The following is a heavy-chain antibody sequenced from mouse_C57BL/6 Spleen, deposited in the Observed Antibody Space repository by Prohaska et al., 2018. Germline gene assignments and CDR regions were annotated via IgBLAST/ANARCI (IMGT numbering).Heavy chain of an antibody. Sequence: HGKSLEWIGDINPNNGGTIYNQKFKGRATLTVDKSSSTAYMELRSLTSEDTAVYYCAREGPYYYGSSPAWFAYWGQGTLVTVSA. CDR2: INPNNGGT. D-gene: IGHD1-1*01. J-gene: IGHJ3*01. V-gene: IGHV1-18*01. CDR3: AREGPYYYGSSPAWFAY.